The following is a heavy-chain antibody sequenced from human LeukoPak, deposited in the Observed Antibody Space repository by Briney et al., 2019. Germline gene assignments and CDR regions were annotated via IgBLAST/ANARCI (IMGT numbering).Heavy chain of an antibody. Sequence: SETLSLTCTVSGGSVSSGNYYWNWLRQPPGKGLEGIGYISYTGSTNYNPSLKSRVTVSVDTSKNQFSLKLSSVTAADTAVYYCAGGPVAVAGRVFDIWGQGTMVTVSS. J-gene: IGHJ3*02. D-gene: IGHD6-19*01. CDR3: AGGPVAVAGRVFDI. V-gene: IGHV4-61*01. CDR1: GGSVSSGNYY. CDR2: ISYTGST.